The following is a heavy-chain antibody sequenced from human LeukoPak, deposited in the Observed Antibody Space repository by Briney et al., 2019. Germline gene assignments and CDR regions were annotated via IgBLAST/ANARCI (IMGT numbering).Heavy chain of an antibody. J-gene: IGHJ4*02. D-gene: IGHD4-17*01. Sequence: SVKVSCKASGGTFNTYAFNWVRQAPGQGLEWMGRIIPVFGTPHYARKYQGRLTITTDEFASTVYMELSSLRSQDTAIYYCARIEGDYGVFVFWGQGTLVTVSS. CDR2: IIPVFGTP. V-gene: IGHV1-69*05. CDR1: GGTFNTYA. CDR3: ARIEGDYGVFVF.